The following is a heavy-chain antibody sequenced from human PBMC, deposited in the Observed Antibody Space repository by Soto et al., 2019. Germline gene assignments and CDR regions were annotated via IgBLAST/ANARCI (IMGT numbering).Heavy chain of an antibody. Sequence: SETLSLTCAVYGGSFSGYYWSWIRQPPGKGLEWIGEINHSGSTNYNPSLKSRVAISVDTSKNQFSLKLSSVTAADTAVYYCARGRYSSGWYLGENYFDYWGQGTLVTV. J-gene: IGHJ4*02. CDR3: ARGRYSSGWYLGENYFDY. CDR1: GGSFSGYY. V-gene: IGHV4-34*01. D-gene: IGHD6-19*01. CDR2: INHSGST.